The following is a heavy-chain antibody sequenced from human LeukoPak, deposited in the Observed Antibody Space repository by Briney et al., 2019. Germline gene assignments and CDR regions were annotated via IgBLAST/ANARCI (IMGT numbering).Heavy chain of an antibody. Sequence: ASVKVSCKASGYTFTSYDINWVRQATGQGLEWMGWMNPNSGNTVYAQEFQGRVTITRNISISTAYMELSSLRSEDTAVYYCARDRNAFDIWGQGTMVTVSS. J-gene: IGHJ3*02. CDR2: MNPNSGNT. CDR3: ARDRNAFDI. V-gene: IGHV1-8*03. CDR1: GYTFTSYD.